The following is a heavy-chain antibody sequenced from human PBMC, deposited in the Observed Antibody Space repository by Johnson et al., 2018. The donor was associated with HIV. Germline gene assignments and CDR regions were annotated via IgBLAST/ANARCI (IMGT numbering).Heavy chain of an antibody. CDR1: GFTFSSYA. Sequence: QVQLVESGGGVVQPGRSLRLSCAASGFTFSSYAMHWVRQAPGKGLEWVAVISYDGSNKYYADSVKGRFTISRDKTKNTLYLEMNSLRTEDTAGYHCAKDVDRLLWEGDAFDIWGQGTMVTVSS. V-gene: IGHV3-30*04. CDR2: ISYDGSNK. J-gene: IGHJ3*02. CDR3: AKDVDRLLWEGDAFDI. D-gene: IGHD1-26*01.